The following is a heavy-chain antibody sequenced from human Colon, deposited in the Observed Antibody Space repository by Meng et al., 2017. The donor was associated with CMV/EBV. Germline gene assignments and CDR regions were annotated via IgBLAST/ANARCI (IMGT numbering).Heavy chain of an antibody. D-gene: IGHD6-19*01. Sequence: GGSLRLSCAASGFTFDDHAMSWVRQAPGKGLEWVSVIYSGGSSTYYADSVKGRFTISRDDAKNSLYLQVNSLRDEDTAVYYCGRDSWSSGWYTNFWGQGTLVTVSS. CDR1: GFTFDDHA. V-gene: IGHV3-23*03. CDR3: GRDSWSSGWYTNF. J-gene: IGHJ4*02. CDR2: IYSGGSST.